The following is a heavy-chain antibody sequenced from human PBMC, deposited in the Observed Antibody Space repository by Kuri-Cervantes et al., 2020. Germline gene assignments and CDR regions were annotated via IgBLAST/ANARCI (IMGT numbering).Heavy chain of an antibody. Sequence: GGSLRLSCAASGFTFDDYAMHWVRQAPGKGLEWVSLISWDGGSTYYADSVKGRFTISRDNSKNSLYLQMNSLRAEDTAVYYCARDRDSASFDIWGQGTMVTVSS. CDR1: GFTFDDYA. CDR2: ISWDGGST. CDR3: ARDRDSASFDI. J-gene: IGHJ3*02. V-gene: IGHV3-43D*04.